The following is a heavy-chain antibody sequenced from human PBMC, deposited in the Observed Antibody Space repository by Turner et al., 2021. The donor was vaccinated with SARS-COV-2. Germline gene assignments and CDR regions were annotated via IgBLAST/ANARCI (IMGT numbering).Heavy chain of an antibody. D-gene: IGHD6-13*01. CDR3: ARDLFDLGSRWTQ. CDR1: GYTFTGSD. Sequence: QVQLVQSGAEVKKPGASVKVSCKASGYTFTGSDMHWVRQAPGQGLEWMGWINPNSGGTNYAQKFQGRVTMTRDTSISTAYMELSRLRSDDTAVYFCARDLFDLGSRWTQWGQGTLVTVSS. V-gene: IGHV1-2*02. CDR2: INPNSGGT. J-gene: IGHJ4*02.